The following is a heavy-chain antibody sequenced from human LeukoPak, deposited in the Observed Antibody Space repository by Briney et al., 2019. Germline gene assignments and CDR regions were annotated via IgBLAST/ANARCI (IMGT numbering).Heavy chain of an antibody. CDR1: GGTFSSYA. J-gene: IGHJ6*02. CDR2: IILVLGIA. CDR3: ARELSWSGSLSNYYYYYGMDV. Sequence: AVKVSCKASGGTFSSYAISWVRQAPGQGLEWMGRIILVLGIANYAQKFQGRVTITADKSTSTAYMELSSLRSEDTAVYYCARELSWSGSLSNYYYYYGMDVWGQGTTVTVSS. V-gene: IGHV1-69*04. D-gene: IGHD1-26*01.